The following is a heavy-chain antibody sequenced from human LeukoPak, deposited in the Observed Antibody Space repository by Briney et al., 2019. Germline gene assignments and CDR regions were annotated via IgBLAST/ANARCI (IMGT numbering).Heavy chain of an antibody. V-gene: IGHV1-18*01. CDR3: ARDGTSTDDY. J-gene: IGHJ4*02. CDR1: GYTFSNFG. Sequence: GASVKVSCKASGYTFSNFGINWVRQAPGRGLEWIAWISGNNDNPNYGQKFQGRFTVTTDSSTSTAYMELRNLRSDDTAVYYCARDGTSTDDYWGQGTLVTVSS. D-gene: IGHD2-2*01. CDR2: ISGNNDNP.